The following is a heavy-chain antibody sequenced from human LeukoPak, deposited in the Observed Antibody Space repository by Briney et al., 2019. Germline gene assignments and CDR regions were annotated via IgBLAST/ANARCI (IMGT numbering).Heavy chain of an antibody. CDR1: GDSVSNGNYY. CDR2: IYYTGKT. J-gene: IGHJ4*02. Sequence: SETLSLTCTVSGDSVSNGNYYWSWLRQPPGKALEWIGYIYYTGKTFYNPSLEGRVTILVDTSRNHFSVKLSSVTAADTAVYYCARSQNYYGSGDYWSQGTLVTVSS. CDR3: ARSQNYYGSGDY. D-gene: IGHD3-10*01. V-gene: IGHV4-61*03.